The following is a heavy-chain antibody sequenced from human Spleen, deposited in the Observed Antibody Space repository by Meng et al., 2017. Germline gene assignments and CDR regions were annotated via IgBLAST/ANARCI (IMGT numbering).Heavy chain of an antibody. CDR3: ARDKGAYCSGGSCYEYWFDP. Sequence: SVKVSCKALGGIFSNYVIGWVRQAPGQGLEWMGGINAVFGTTNYAQKFQDRVTITSDESTSTVYMELSRLRSDDTAVYYCARDKGAYCSGGSCYEYWFDPWGQGTLVTVSS. D-gene: IGHD2-15*01. J-gene: IGHJ5*02. V-gene: IGHV1-69*13. CDR1: GGIFSNYV. CDR2: INAVFGTT.